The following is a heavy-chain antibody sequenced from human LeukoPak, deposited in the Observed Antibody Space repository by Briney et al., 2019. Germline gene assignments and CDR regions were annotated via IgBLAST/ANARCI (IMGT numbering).Heavy chain of an antibody. D-gene: IGHD3-10*01. CDR3: AKDLRSDYYFDY. CDR1: GFTFDDYG. V-gene: IGHV3-9*01. CDR2: ISWNSGSI. Sequence: GGSLRLSCAASGFTFDDYGMHWVRQAPGKGLEWVSGISWNSGSIGYADSVKGRFTISRDNAKNSLYLQMNSLRTDDTALCYCAKDLRSDYYFDYWGQGTLVTVSS. J-gene: IGHJ4*02.